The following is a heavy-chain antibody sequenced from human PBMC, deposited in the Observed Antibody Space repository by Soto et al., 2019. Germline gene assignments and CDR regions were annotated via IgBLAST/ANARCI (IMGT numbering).Heavy chain of an antibody. Sequence: GGSLRLSCAASGFTFSGSAMHWVRQASGKGLEWVGRIRSKANSYATAYAASVKGRFTISGDDSKNTAYLQMNSLKTEDTAVYYCTRSSYGSGSYVTFYYYYGMDVWGQGTTVTVSS. V-gene: IGHV3-73*01. CDR3: TRSSYGSGSYVTFYYYYGMDV. CDR1: GFTFSGSA. CDR2: IRSKANSYAT. D-gene: IGHD3-10*01. J-gene: IGHJ6*02.